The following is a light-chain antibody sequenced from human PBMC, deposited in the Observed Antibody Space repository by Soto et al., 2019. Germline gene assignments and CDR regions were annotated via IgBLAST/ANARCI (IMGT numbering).Light chain of an antibody. CDR3: QQHGILPRR. Sequence: EIVLKQSPGTLSLSPGERATLSCRASQGVSCSYLAWYQQKHGQAPSLLIYGESNRATGIPDRFSGSGSGTDFTLTIIRLQPEDFPVYCWQQHGILPRRFGQGTKVEIK. J-gene: IGKJ1*01. CDR1: QGVSCSY. CDR2: GES. V-gene: IGKV3-20*01.